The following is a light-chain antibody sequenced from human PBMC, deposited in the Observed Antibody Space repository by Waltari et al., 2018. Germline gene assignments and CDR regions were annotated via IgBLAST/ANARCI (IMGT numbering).Light chain of an antibody. V-gene: IGLV2-14*03. CDR2: DVN. CDR1: SSDVHY. Sequence: QSALTHPASVSGSPCQSVTISCTGSSSDVHYPFWYQQFPGQAPTFLIYDVNRRPSGVSNRFSGSKSGSTASLTISGLQPQDEADYYCTSYADIIPVVFGGGTKLTVL. J-gene: IGLJ2*01. CDR3: TSYADIIPVV.